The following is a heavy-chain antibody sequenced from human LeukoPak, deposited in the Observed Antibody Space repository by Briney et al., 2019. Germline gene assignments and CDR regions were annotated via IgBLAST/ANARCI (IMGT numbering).Heavy chain of an antibody. V-gene: IGHV3-23*01. D-gene: IGHD6-13*01. CDR3: AKVESSSWNNWFDP. CDR1: GFTFSSYA. J-gene: IGHJ5*02. CDR2: ISGTGGNT. Sequence: PGGSLRLSCAASGFTFSSYAMTWVRQEPGKGLEWVSAISGTGGNTYYADSMKGRLTISRDNSKNTLYLQINSLRVEDTAVYYCAKVESSSWNNWFDPWGQGTLVIVSS.